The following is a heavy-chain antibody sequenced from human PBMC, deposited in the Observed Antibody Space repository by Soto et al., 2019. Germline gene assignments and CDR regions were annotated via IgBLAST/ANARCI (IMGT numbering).Heavy chain of an antibody. CDR1: GGSISSGGYY. D-gene: IGHD6-13*01. CDR2: IYYSGST. V-gene: IGHV4-31*03. J-gene: IGHJ4*02. Sequence: QVQLQESGPGLVKPSQTLSLTCTVSGGSISSGGYYWSWICQHPGKGLEWIGYIYYSGSTYYNPSLKSRVTISVDTSKNQFSLKLSSVTAADTAVYYCARDRAGARYIDYWGQGTLVTVSS. CDR3: ARDRAGARYIDY.